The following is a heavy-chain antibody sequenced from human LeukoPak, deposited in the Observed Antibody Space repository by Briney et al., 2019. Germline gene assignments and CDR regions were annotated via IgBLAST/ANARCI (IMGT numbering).Heavy chain of an antibody. CDR2: IYNSGST. D-gene: IGHD2-2*01. CDR1: GGSISSSSYY. V-gene: IGHV4-39*01. J-gene: IGHJ4*02. Sequence: KSSETLSLTCTLSGGSISSSSYYWGWIRQPPGKGLEWIGSIYNSGSTYYNPSLKSRVTISVDTSKNQFSLKLSSVTAADTAVYYCASDCSSTSCYGSDYWGQGTLVTVSS. CDR3: ASDCSSTSCYGSDY.